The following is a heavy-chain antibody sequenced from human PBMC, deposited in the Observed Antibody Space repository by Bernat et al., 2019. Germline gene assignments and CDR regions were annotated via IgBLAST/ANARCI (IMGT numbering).Heavy chain of an antibody. D-gene: IGHD4-17*01. CDR3: TTAVSVTTQFDT. J-gene: IGHJ4*02. CDR2: IKSKTDGGTT. CDR1: GFTFSNAW. V-gene: IGHV3-15*07. Sequence: EVQLVESGGGLVKPGGSLRLSCAASGFTFSNAWMNWVRQAPGKGLEWVGRIKSKTDGGTTDYAAPVKGRFTISRDDSKNTLYLQMSSLKTENTAVYYVTTAVSVTTQFDTWGRGTLVTV.